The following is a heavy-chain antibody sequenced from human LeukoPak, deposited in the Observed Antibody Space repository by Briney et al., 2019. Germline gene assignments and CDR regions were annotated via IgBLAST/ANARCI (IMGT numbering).Heavy chain of an antibody. Sequence: PGGSLRLSCGASGFTLSSAAMRSVRQAPGNGLGWDSAISGSGDRKYYADSVKGRFTISRDNSKNTLYLQMNSLRAEDTAVYYCAKDLWDMIVVVNSAFDIWGQGTMVTVSS. CDR2: ISGSGDRK. CDR1: GFTLSSAA. V-gene: IGHV3-23*01. CDR3: AKDLWDMIVVVNSAFDI. D-gene: IGHD3-22*01. J-gene: IGHJ3*02.